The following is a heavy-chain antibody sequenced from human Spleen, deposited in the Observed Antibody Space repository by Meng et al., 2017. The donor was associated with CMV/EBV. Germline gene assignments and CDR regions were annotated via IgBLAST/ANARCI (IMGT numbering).Heavy chain of an antibody. CDR1: GFTFSNYA. CDR3: AKDIKRWEAGTFDY. CDR2: ISGSATGT. V-gene: IGHV3-23*01. Sequence: GGSLRLSCAASGFTFSNYAMSWVRQAPGKGLEWVSGISGSATGTYYGDSVKGRFTISRDNSRNTLFLQIQSLRVEDTAVYYCAKDIKRWEAGTFDYWGQGTLVTVSS. J-gene: IGHJ4*02. D-gene: IGHD6-19*01.